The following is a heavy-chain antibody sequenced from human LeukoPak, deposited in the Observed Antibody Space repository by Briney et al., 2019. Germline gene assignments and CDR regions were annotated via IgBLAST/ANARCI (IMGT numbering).Heavy chain of an antibody. D-gene: IGHD5-18*01. V-gene: IGHV3-74*01. CDR2: INGDGSST. CDR1: GFTFSSYW. J-gene: IGHJ4*02. Sequence: QPGGSLRLSRAASGFTFSSYWMHWVRQAPGKGLVWVSRINGDGSSTSYADSVKGRFTISRDNAKNTLYLQMNSLRAEDTAVYYCARAGYSYGFDYWGQGTLVTVSS. CDR3: ARAGYSYGFDY.